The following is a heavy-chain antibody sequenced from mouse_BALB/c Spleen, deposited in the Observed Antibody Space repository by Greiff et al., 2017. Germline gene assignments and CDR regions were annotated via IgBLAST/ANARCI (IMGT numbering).Heavy chain of an antibody. CDR1: GYTFTDYA. Sequence: QVQLLQSGRGLVRPGVSVKLSCAGSGYTFTDYAMHWVQQTHAKRLEWIAVISTYSGNTNYNHKFKGQVTITVDKSTSTEYMEIARLTSEDSAIYYCARSLGITTRVGAMDYWGQGTTLTVSS. D-gene: IGHD1-1*01. V-gene: IGHV1-67*01. J-gene: IGHJ4*01. CDR3: ARSLGITTRVGAMDY. CDR2: ISTYSGNT.